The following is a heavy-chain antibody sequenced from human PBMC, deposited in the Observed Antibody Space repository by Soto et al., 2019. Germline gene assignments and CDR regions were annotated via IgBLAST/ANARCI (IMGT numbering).Heavy chain of an antibody. Sequence: GGSLRLSCAASGFTFSTYLMSWVRQAPGRGLEWVSSVTSSGGGTYYADSVKGRFTISRDNSKNTLYLQMNSLRAEDTAIYFCTKRLVDRYFDSWGQGTLVTVSS. V-gene: IGHV3-23*01. CDR1: GFTFSTYL. CDR2: VTSSGGGT. J-gene: IGHJ4*02. CDR3: TKRLVDRYFDS. D-gene: IGHD3-16*02.